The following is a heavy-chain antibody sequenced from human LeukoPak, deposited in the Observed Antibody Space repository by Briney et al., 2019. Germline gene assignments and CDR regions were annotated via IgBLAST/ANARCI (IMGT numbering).Heavy chain of an antibody. CDR2: IIPIFGTA. Sequence: SVKVSCKASGGTFISYAISWVRQAPGQGLEWMGGIIPIFGTANYAQKFQGRVTITADESTSTAYMELSSLRSEDTAVYYCARAELSSSSYCYYGMDVWGQGTTVTVSS. CDR3: ARAELSSSSYCYYGMDV. J-gene: IGHJ6*02. CDR1: GGTFISYA. V-gene: IGHV1-69*13. D-gene: IGHD6-6*01.